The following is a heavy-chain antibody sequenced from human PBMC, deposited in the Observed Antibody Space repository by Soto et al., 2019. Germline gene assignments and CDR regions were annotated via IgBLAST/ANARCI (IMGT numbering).Heavy chain of an antibody. J-gene: IGHJ4*02. CDR2: ISYDGSNK. V-gene: IGHV3-30*18. CDR1: GFSFNNFG. Sequence: QVHLVQSGGGVVQPGRSLRLSCAASGFSFNNFGMHWVRQAPGTGLEWVAVISYDGSNKYYADSVRGRFTISRDDSKDTLYLQMNSLRAEDTAVYYCAKDGTYCGGDCYPIFNFDSWGQGTLVTVSA. CDR3: AKDGTYCGGDCYPIFNFDS. D-gene: IGHD2-21*02.